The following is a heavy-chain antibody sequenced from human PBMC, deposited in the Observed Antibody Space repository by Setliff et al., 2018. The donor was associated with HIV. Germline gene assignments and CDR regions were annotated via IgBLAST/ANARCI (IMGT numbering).Heavy chain of an antibody. CDR1: GGSISSGSYY. Sequence: PSETLSLTCTVSGGSISSGSYYWSWIRQPAGKGLEWIGRIYTSGSTNYNPSLKSRVTISVDTSKSQFSLKLSSVTAADTAVYYCARSRGRWQLVIYYWGQGTLVTVSS. J-gene: IGHJ4*02. V-gene: IGHV4-61*02. D-gene: IGHD6-6*01. CDR3: ARSRGRWQLVIYY. CDR2: IYTSGST.